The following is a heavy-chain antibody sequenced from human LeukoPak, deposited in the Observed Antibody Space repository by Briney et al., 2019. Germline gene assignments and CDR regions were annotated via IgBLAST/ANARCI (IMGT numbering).Heavy chain of an antibody. J-gene: IGHJ5*02. Sequence: ASVKVSCKASRGTFSSYAISWVRQAPGQGLEWMGRIIPIFGTANYAQKFQGRVTITADESTSTAYMELSSLRSEDTAVNYCARDIATGTTSRGNWFDPWGQGTLVTVSS. CDR2: IIPIFGTA. CDR1: RGTFSSYA. CDR3: ARDIATGTTSRGNWFDP. V-gene: IGHV1-69*13. D-gene: IGHD1-1*01.